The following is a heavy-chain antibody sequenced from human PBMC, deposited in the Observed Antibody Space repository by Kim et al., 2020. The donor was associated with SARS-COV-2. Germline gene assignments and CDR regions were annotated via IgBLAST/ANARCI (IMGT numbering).Heavy chain of an antibody. CDR3: AKYCSGGSCYSGYY. Sequence: AGAVKGRLTISRDNSKNTLFLQMTSLGADDTAIYYCAKYCSGGSCYSGYYWGQGTLVTVSS. D-gene: IGHD2-15*01. V-gene: IGHV3-23*01. J-gene: IGHJ4*02.